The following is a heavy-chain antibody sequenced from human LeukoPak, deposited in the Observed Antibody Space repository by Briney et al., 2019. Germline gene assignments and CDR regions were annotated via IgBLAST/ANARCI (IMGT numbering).Heavy chain of an antibody. Sequence: GGSLRLSCAASGFTFDDYGMSWVRQAPGKGLEWVSGINWNGGSIGYADSVKGRFTISRDNAKNSLYLQMNSLRAEDTALYYCAKDKSPWTTVAYTYYFDYWGQGTLVTVSS. D-gene: IGHD4-23*01. CDR2: INWNGGSI. CDR3: AKDKSPWTTVAYTYYFDY. J-gene: IGHJ4*02. CDR1: GFTFDDYG. V-gene: IGHV3-20*04.